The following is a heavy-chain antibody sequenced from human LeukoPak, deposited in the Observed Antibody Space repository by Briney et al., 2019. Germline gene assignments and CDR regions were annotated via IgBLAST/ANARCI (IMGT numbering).Heavy chain of an antibody. CDR3: ARDSSGWYRLSYWYFDL. CDR2: IYYSGST. Sequence: SETLSLTCTVSGGSISSSSYYWGWIRQPPGKGLEWIGSIYYSGSTYYNPSLKSRVTISVDTSKNQFSLKLSSVTAADTAVYYCARDSSGWYRLSYWYFDLWGRGTLVTVSS. CDR1: GGSISSSSYY. D-gene: IGHD6-19*01. J-gene: IGHJ2*01. V-gene: IGHV4-39*02.